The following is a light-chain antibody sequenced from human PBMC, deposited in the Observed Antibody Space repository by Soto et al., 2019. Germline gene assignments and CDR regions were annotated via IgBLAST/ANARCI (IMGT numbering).Light chain of an antibody. CDR1: SSDVGGYHY. Sequence: QSVLTQPRSVSGSPGQSVTISCTGTSSDVGGYHYVSWYQQHPGKAPKLMVYDVSKRPSGVPDRFSGSKSGNTASLTISGLQSEDEADYYCCSYAGSWVFGGGTKLTVL. CDR3: CSYAGSWV. J-gene: IGLJ3*02. CDR2: DVS. V-gene: IGLV2-11*01.